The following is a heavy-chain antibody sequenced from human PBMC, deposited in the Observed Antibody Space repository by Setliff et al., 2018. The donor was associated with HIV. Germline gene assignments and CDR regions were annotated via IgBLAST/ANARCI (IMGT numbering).Heavy chain of an antibody. Sequence: NPSETLSLTCTVSGGSTSSGGYYWSWIRQHPEKGLEWIGYVYYNGDTYYNPSLKSRVTLSVDTSKNQFSLNLSSVTAADTAVYYCARAPGVTPFDHWGPGTLVTVSS. J-gene: IGHJ4*02. CDR1: GGSTSSGGYY. V-gene: IGHV4-31*03. D-gene: IGHD2-21*02. CDR2: VYYNGDT. CDR3: ARAPGVTPFDH.